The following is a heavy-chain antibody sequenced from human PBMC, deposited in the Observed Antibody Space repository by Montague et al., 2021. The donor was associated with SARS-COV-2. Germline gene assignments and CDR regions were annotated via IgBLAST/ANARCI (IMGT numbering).Heavy chain of an antibody. Sequence: SETLSLTCSVSGGSISSYYWSWIRQSPGKGLEWIGYIFHSGITDYNPSLKSRVTISVDMSKNQFSLQLKSVTAADSAVYYCARTEYNWNDWFDPWGQGTLVTVSS. J-gene: IGHJ5*02. CDR1: GGSISSYY. D-gene: IGHD1-20*01. CDR2: IFHSGIT. V-gene: IGHV4-59*13. CDR3: ARTEYNWNDWFDP.